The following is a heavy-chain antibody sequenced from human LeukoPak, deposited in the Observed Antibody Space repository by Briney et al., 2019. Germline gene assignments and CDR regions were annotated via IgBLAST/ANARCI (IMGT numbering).Heavy chain of an antibody. CDR2: ISATGAST. Sequence: GVSERLSCAVSVFTFSSYAMSGVRGTPGGGPEYGSGISATGASTDYADSVKGRFTISRDNSKNTMYLQMNSLRAEDTAVYYCAKSGGIMIRGVHYWGQGTLVTVSS. D-gene: IGHD3-10*01. CDR3: AKSGGIMIRGVHY. CDR1: VFTFSSYA. J-gene: IGHJ4*02. V-gene: IGHV3-23*01.